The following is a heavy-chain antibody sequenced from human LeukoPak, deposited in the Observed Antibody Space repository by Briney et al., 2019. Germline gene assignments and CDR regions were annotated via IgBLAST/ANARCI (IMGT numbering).Heavy chain of an antibody. J-gene: IGHJ4*02. Sequence: PGGSLRLSCVASGFPFSSYWMTWVRQAPGKGLEWVANIKQDGSKKSYVDSVKGRFTISRDNAENSLYLQMSSLRAEDTAVYYCARLTQLARGRYWGQGTLVTVSS. V-gene: IGHV3-7*03. CDR3: ARLTQLARGRY. CDR1: GFPFSSYW. D-gene: IGHD6-6*01. CDR2: IKQDGSKK.